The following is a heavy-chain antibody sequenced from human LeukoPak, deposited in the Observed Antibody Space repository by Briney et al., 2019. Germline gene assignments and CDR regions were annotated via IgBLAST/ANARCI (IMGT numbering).Heavy chain of an antibody. CDR1: GFTFTSYA. CDR2: ISGSGGST. D-gene: IGHD1-14*01. Sequence: PGRSLRLSCAASGFTFTSYAMTWVRQAPGKGLEWVSAISGSGGSTYYADSAKGRFTISRDNSKNTLYLQMNSLRAEDTAVYYCAKVSGGGLYYDGMDVWGQGTTVTVSS. CDR3: AKVSGGGLYYDGMDV. V-gene: IGHV3-23*01. J-gene: IGHJ6*02.